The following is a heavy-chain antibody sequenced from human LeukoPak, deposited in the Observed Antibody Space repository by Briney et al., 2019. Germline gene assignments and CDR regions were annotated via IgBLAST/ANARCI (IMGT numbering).Heavy chain of an antibody. CDR1: GFTFSSYW. V-gene: IGHV3-74*01. Sequence: GGSLRLSCAASGFTFSSYWMHWVRQAPGKGLVWVSRINSDGSSTSYADSVKGRFTISRDNAKNTLYLQMNSLRAEDTAVYYCARVGAAAGPRYFDYWGQGTLVTVSS. CDR3: ARVGAAAGPRYFDY. CDR2: INSDGSST. J-gene: IGHJ4*02. D-gene: IGHD6-13*01.